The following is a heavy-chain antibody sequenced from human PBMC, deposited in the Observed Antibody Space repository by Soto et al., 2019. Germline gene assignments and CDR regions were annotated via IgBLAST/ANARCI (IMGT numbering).Heavy chain of an antibody. Sequence: EVQLVESGGGLVQPGGSLRLSCAASGFTFSSYSMNWVRQAPGKGLEWVSYISSSSSTIYYADSVKGRFTISRDNAKNSLYLPMNSLRDEDTAVYYCASPAYGGNLYDYYYGMDVWGQGTTVTVSS. D-gene: IGHD4-17*01. V-gene: IGHV3-48*02. CDR2: ISSSSSTI. J-gene: IGHJ6*02. CDR1: GFTFSSYS. CDR3: ASPAYGGNLYDYYYGMDV.